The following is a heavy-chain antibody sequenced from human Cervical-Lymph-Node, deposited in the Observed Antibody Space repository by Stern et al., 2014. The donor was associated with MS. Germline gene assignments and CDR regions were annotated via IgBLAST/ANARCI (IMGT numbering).Heavy chain of an antibody. CDR2: INPNGGST. V-gene: IGHV1-46*01. CDR3: ATLYDSSGNYGMEV. Sequence: VQLVESGAEVKKPGASVKVSCKASGYTFIRYYIHWVRQAPGQGLEWMGIINPNGGSTRYAQKFKGRVTMTSDTSTSTVSMELSSLRSEDTAVYYCATLYDSSGNYGMEVWGQGTTVIISS. D-gene: IGHD3-3*01. J-gene: IGHJ6*02. CDR1: GYTFIRYY.